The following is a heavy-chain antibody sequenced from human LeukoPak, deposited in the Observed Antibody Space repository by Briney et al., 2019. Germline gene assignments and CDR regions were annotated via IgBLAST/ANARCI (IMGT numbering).Heavy chain of an antibody. CDR1: GFTFSSYS. D-gene: IGHD3-10*01. CDR2: ISSSSSYI. Sequence: GGSLRLSCAASGFTFSSYSMNWVRQAPGKGLEWVSSISSSSSYIYYADSVKGRFTTSRDSAKNSLYLQMNSLRAEDTAVYYCARDYYGSGSLFDYWGQGTLVTVSS. J-gene: IGHJ4*02. CDR3: ARDYYGSGSLFDY. V-gene: IGHV3-21*01.